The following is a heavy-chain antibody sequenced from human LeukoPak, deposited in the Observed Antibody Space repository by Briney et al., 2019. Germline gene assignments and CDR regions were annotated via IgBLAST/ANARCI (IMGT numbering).Heavy chain of an antibody. CDR2: IDFEGVDK. CDR1: GFTFNNIG. Sequence: PGGSRRLSCAASGFTFNNIGMHWVRQAPGKGLEFVSFIDFEGVDKYYADSVKGRFTISKDYSKATLYLQMNSLRPEDTAIYYCAKDLHGGYSSDYWGQGTLVTVSS. D-gene: IGHD4-23*01. CDR3: AKDLHGGYSSDY. J-gene: IGHJ4*02. V-gene: IGHV3-30*02.